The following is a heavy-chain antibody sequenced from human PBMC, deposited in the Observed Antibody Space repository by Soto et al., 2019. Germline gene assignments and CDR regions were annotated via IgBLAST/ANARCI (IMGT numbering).Heavy chain of an antibody. CDR1: GGSISSGGYY. Sequence: SETLSLTCTVSGGSISSGGYYWSWIRQHPGKGLEWIGYIYYSGSTYYNPSLKSRVTISVDTSKNQFSLKLSSVTAADTAVYYCARMRSMAPGLDYSGMDVWGQGTTVTVSS. CDR2: IYYSGST. CDR3: ARMRSMAPGLDYSGMDV. D-gene: IGHD3-10*01. V-gene: IGHV4-31*03. J-gene: IGHJ6*02.